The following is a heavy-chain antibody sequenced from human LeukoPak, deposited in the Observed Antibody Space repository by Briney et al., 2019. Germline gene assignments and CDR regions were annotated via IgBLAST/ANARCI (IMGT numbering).Heavy chain of an antibody. CDR2: ISGSGSTI. V-gene: IGHV3-48*04. CDR3: ARDYDILTGYSGYWYFDL. D-gene: IGHD3-9*01. Sequence: GGTLRLSCAASGFTFSSYGMSWVRQAPGKGLEWVSAISGSGSTIYYADSVKGRFAISRDNAKNSLYLQMNSLRAEDTAVYYCARDYDILTGYSGYWYFDLWGRGTLVTVSS. J-gene: IGHJ2*01. CDR1: GFTFSSYG.